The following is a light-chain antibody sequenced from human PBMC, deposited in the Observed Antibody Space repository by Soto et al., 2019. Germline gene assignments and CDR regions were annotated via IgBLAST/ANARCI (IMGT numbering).Light chain of an antibody. CDR3: QQYSTYPLS. CDR2: DAS. CDR1: QSITTF. J-gene: IGKJ4*01. Sequence: DIQMTQSPSTLSASIGDRVTITCRASQSITTFLAWYQQKPGKAPQILIYDASKLEPGVPSRLSGGGSGTEFTLTISILQPDDCATYYCQQYSTYPLSFGGGTRVEIK. V-gene: IGKV1-5*01.